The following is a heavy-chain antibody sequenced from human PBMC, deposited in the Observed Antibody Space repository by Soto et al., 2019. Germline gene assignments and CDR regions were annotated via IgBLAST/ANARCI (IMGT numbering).Heavy chain of an antibody. CDR1: GDSVSSDCY. Sequence: QVQLQESGPGLVKPSQTLSLTCTVSGDSVSSDCYWSWLRQFPGKGLEWIGYIYYRGSLYYNPSLKSQATISVDTSNNQFSLNLNSVTAADKAVSYCARVAWEVGELPFFDSWGEGLRVTVSS. CDR3: ARVAWEVGELPFFDS. V-gene: IGHV4-31*01. D-gene: IGHD3-10*01. J-gene: IGHJ4*02. CDR2: IYYRGSL.